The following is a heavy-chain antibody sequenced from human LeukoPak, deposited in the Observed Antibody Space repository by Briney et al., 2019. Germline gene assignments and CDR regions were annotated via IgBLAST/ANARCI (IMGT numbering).Heavy chain of an antibody. CDR2: MNPNSGNT. D-gene: IGHD3-10*01. CDR3: AKRTGGSGTPLGY. CDR1: GYTFTSYD. Sequence: GASVKVSCKASGYTFTSYDINWVRQATGQGLEWMGWMNPNSGNTGYAQKFQGRVTMTRNTSISTAYMELSSLRSDGTAVYYCAKRTGGSGTPLGYWGQGTLVTVSS. V-gene: IGHV1-8*01. J-gene: IGHJ4*02.